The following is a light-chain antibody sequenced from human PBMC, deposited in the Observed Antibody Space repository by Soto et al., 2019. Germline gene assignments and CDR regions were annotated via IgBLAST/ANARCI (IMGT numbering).Light chain of an antibody. V-gene: IGKV3-15*01. Sequence: EVVLTQSPVTLSLSPGEIATLSCRSSQSFRGLLAWYQQKPGQAPRLLIHGASTRATGVPATFSGSGSGTEFTLTIDSLQSEDFAVYYCHQYYNWPLTFGGGTKVDIK. J-gene: IGKJ4*01. CDR2: GAS. CDR3: HQYYNWPLT. CDR1: QSFRGL.